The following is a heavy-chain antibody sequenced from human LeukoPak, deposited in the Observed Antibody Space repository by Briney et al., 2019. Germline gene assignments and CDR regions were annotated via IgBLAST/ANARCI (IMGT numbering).Heavy chain of an antibody. D-gene: IGHD4-17*01. Sequence: GASVKVSCKASGYTFTTYYMHWVRQAPGQGLEWMGIISPSGGSTSYAQQLQGRVTMTRDTSTSTVYMELSSLGSDDTAVYYCAVGGDYGRNYFDYWGREPWSPSPQ. CDR2: ISPSGGST. CDR1: GYTFTTYY. V-gene: IGHV1-46*01. J-gene: IGHJ4*02. CDR3: AVGGDYGRNYFDY.